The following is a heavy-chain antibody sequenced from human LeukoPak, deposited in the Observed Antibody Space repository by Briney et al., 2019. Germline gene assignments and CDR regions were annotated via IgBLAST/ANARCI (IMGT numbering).Heavy chain of an antibody. Sequence: SETLSLTCTVSGGSVSSRRYFWSWIRQPPGKGLEWIGYIYYSGRTNYNPSLKSRVTISLDTSKNQFSLKLSSVTAADTGVYYCARETRLHSGSYSNDAFDIWGQGTMVTVSS. CDR1: GGSVSSRRYF. CDR2: IYYSGRT. D-gene: IGHD1-26*01. J-gene: IGHJ3*02. CDR3: ARETRLHSGSYSNDAFDI. V-gene: IGHV4-61*01.